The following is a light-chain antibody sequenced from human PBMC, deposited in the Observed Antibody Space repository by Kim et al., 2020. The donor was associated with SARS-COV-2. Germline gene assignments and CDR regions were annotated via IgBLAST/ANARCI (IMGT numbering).Light chain of an antibody. CDR2: LNTDGSH. V-gene: IGLV4-69*01. Sequence: ASVKLTCTLSSGHSTYAIAWHQQQPEKGTRYLMRLNTDGSHNKGDGIPDRFSVSSSGAERYLTISSLQSEDEADYYCQTWGTGILVFGGGTKLTVL. CDR1: SGHSTYA. J-gene: IGLJ3*02. CDR3: QTWGTGILV.